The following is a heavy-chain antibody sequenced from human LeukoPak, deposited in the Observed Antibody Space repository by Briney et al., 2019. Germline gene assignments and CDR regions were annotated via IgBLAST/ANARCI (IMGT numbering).Heavy chain of an antibody. CDR1: GDSVSSNSAA. V-gene: IGHV6-1*01. D-gene: IGHD3-22*01. CDR2: TYYRSKWYN. CDR3: ARDRIDYYDSSGYYLDY. J-gene: IGHJ4*02. Sequence: SQTLSLTCAISGDSVSSNSAAWNWIRQSPSKGLKWLERTYYRSKWYNDYAVSVKSRITINPDTSKNQVSLQLNSVTPEDTAVYYRARDRIDYYDSSGYYLDYWGQGTLVTVSS.